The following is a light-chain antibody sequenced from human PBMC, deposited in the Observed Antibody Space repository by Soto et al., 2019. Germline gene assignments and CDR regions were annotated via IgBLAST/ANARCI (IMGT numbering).Light chain of an antibody. Sequence: EIVMTQSPATLSVSPGERATLSCRASQSVSSNLAWYQQKPGQAPRLLIYGASTRATGIPARCSGSGSGTEFTLTISSLQSADFAVYSCQQYNNWPTWTPGHGTKVEIK. CDR1: QSVSSN. CDR3: QQYNNWPTWT. V-gene: IGKV3-15*01. CDR2: GAS. J-gene: IGKJ1*01.